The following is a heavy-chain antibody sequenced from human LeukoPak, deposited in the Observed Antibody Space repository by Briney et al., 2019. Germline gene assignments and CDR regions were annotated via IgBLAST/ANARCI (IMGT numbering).Heavy chain of an antibody. J-gene: IGHJ4*01. CDR2: INPNSGGT. CDR1: GYTFTGYY. V-gene: IGHV1-2*02. CDR3: ARDRGRYSNYVCDY. Sequence: GASVKVSCKASGYTFTGYYMHWVRQAPGQGLEWMGWINPNSGGTNYAQKFQGRVTMTRDTSISTAYMELSRLRSDDTAVYYCARDRGRYSNYVCDYWGQGTLVTVSS. D-gene: IGHD4-11*01.